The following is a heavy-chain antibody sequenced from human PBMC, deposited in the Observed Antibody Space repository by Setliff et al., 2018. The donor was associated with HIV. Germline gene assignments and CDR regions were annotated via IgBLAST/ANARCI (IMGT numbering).Heavy chain of an antibody. J-gene: IGHJ5*02. D-gene: IGHD3-22*01. CDR2: ISSDGIYT. Sequence: GGSLRLSCAASGFSFSAYGMHWVRQTPGKGLVWVAHISSDGIYTDHADSVKGRFTISRDNAKNSLYLQMNSLRAEDTALYYCARDWGEHYDSSGFSSWGQGTLVTVSS. CDR3: ARDWGEHYDSSGFSS. V-gene: IGHV3-74*01. CDR1: GFSFSAYG.